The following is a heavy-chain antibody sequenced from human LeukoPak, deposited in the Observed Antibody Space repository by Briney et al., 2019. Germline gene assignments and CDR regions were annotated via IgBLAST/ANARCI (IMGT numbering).Heavy chain of an antibody. D-gene: IGHD1-26*01. CDR2: INPSGGST. J-gene: IGHJ4*02. V-gene: IGHV1-46*01. Sequence: ASVKVSCKASGYTFTSYYMHWVRQAPGQGLEWMGIINPSGGSTSYAQKFQGRVTMTRDMSTSTAYMELSRLRSDDTAVYYCARGRNGARTHFDYWGQGTLVTVSS. CDR3: ARGRNGARTHFDY. CDR1: GYTFTSYY.